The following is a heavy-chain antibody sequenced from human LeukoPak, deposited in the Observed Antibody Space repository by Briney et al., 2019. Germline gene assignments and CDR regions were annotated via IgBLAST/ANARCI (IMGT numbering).Heavy chain of an antibody. V-gene: IGHV1-46*01. D-gene: IGHD6-19*01. CDR1: GYTFTSYY. CDR2: INPSGGST. Sequence: ASVKVSCKASGYTFTSYYMHWVRQAPGQGLEWMGIINPSGGSTSYAQKFQGRVTITADKSTSTAYMELSSLRSEDTAVYYCARVAVAGLEDIEIDYWGQGTLVTVSS. J-gene: IGHJ4*02. CDR3: ARVAVAGLEDIEIDY.